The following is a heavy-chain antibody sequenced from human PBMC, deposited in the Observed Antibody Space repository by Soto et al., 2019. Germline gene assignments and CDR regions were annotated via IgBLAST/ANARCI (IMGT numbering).Heavy chain of an antibody. J-gene: IGHJ4*02. CDR1: GFSLSTFGMG. D-gene: IGHD5-18*01. CDR3: VNSPDSPPSDY. CDR2: IYWNDDK. Sequence: SGPSLVNPTQTLTLTCTFSGFSLSTFGMGVGWIRQPPGKALEWLALIYWNDDKRYSPSLNSRPTIAKDTSKNLVVLTMTTVDPVDAATYYGVNSPDSPPSDYWGQGTLVTVSS. V-gene: IGHV2-5*01.